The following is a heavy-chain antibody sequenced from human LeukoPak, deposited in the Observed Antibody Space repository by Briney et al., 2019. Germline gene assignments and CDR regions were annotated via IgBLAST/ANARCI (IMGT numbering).Heavy chain of an antibody. Sequence: PGGSLRLSCAASGFTVSSNYMSWVRQAPEKGLEWVSVIYSGGSTYYADSVKGRFTISRDNSKNTLYLQMNSLRAEDTAVYYCARSSSWYGLDVWGQGTTVTVSS. J-gene: IGHJ6*02. V-gene: IGHV3-66*01. CDR1: GFTVSSNY. CDR3: ARSSSWYGLDV. CDR2: IYSGGST. D-gene: IGHD6-13*01.